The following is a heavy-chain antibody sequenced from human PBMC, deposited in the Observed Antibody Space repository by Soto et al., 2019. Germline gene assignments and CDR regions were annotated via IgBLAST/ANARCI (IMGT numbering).Heavy chain of an antibody. V-gene: IGHV3-49*04. Sequence: GGSLRLSCTASGFTFGDYAMGWVRPAPGQGLGCVGFIRSKAYGGTTEYAASVKGRFTISRDDSKSIAYLQMNSLKTEDTAVYYCTRRGSWSGYYNDAFDIWGKGTMVTVSS. J-gene: IGHJ3*02. CDR2: IRSKAYGGTT. CDR3: TRRGSWSGYYNDAFDI. D-gene: IGHD3-3*01. CDR1: GFTFGDYA.